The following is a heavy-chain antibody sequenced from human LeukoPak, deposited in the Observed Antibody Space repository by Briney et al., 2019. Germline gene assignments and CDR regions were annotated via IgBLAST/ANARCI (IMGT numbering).Heavy chain of an antibody. J-gene: IGHJ5*02. CDR1: GGTFSSYA. V-gene: IGHV1-69*13. CDR3: ARDYSSSWYSGWFDP. Sequence: SVKVSCKASGGTFSSYAISWVRQAPGQGLEWMGGIIPISGTANYAQKFQGRVTITADESTSTAYMELSSLRSEDTAVYYCARDYSSSWYSGWFDPWGQGTLVTVSS. D-gene: IGHD6-13*01. CDR2: IIPISGTA.